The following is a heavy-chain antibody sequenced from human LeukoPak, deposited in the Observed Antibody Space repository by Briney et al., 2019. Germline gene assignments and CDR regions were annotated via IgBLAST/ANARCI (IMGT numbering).Heavy chain of an antibody. V-gene: IGHV4-59*08. D-gene: IGHD2-8*01. J-gene: IGHJ3*02. CDR1: NGSISSYY. CDR2: IYSTGSS. CDR3: ARHGVPTGDGAFDI. Sequence: SETLSLTCTVSNGSISSYYWSWIRQPPGKGLEWIGYIYSTGSSKYNPSLKSRVTISVDTSKNQFSLKLSSVTAADTAVYYCARHGVPTGDGAFDIWGQGTMVTVSS.